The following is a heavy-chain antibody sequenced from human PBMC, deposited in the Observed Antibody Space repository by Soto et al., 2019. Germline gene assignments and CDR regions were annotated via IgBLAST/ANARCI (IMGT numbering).Heavy chain of an antibody. Sequence: QVQLVQSGAEVKKPGASVKVSCKASGYTFTSYAMHWVRQAPGQRLEWMGWINAGNANTKYSQKFQGRVPITRDTSASTAYMELSRLRSEDTAVYYCASSDYGDRLPLDYWGQGTLVTVSS. CDR3: ASSDYGDRLPLDY. V-gene: IGHV1-3*01. D-gene: IGHD4-17*01. CDR2: INAGNANT. CDR1: GYTFTSYA. J-gene: IGHJ4*02.